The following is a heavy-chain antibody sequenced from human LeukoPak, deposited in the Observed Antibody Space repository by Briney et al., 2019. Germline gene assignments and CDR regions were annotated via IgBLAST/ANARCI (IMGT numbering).Heavy chain of an antibody. J-gene: IGHJ3*02. V-gene: IGHV1-69*13. CDR1: GGTFSSYA. CDR2: IIPIFGTA. CDR3: ARGLQENLAWLQAFSAFDI. D-gene: IGHD5-12*01. Sequence: SVKVSCKASGGTFSSYAISWVRQAPGQGLEWMGGIIPIFGTANYAQKFQGRVTITADESTSTAYMELSSLRSEDTAVYYCARGLQENLAWLQAFSAFDIWGQGTMVTVSS.